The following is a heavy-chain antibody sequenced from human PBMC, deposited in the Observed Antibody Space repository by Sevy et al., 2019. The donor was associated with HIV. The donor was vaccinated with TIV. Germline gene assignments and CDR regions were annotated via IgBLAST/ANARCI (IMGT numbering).Heavy chain of an antibody. CDR3: ARGNSGSFDY. CDR2: IKQVESEK. D-gene: IGHD3-22*01. Sequence: GGSLRLSCAASEFSFSTYWRHWVRQAPGKGLEWVANIKQVESEKYYVASVKGRFTISRDNAKNSVYLQMNSLRPEDTAIYYCARGNSGSFDYWGQGTLVTVSS. J-gene: IGHJ4*02. CDR1: EFSFSTYW. V-gene: IGHV3-7*04.